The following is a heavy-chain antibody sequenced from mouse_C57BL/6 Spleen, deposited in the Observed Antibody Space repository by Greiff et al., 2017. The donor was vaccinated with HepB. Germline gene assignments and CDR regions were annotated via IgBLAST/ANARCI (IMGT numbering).Heavy chain of an antibody. J-gene: IGHJ1*03. D-gene: IGHD4-1*01. CDR1: GYTFTDYY. Sequence: VQLQQSGPELVKPGASVKISCKASGYTFTDYYMNWVKQSHGKSLEWIVDINPNNGGTSYNPKFKGTATLPVDKSSRTAYMARRSLTSADSAVYYCASKANWDWYFDVWGTGTTVTVSS. V-gene: IGHV1-26*01. CDR3: ASKANWDWYFDV. CDR2: INPNNGGT.